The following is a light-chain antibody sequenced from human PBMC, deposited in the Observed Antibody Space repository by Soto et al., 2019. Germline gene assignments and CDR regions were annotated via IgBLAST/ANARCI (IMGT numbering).Light chain of an antibody. CDR1: QTVGDD. J-gene: IGKJ4*01. CDR2: AVS. CDR3: HQYYGWPIT. Sequence: VMPQSPVTLSASPGEKATLSCRASQTVGDDLAWYQQKPGQAPRLLIYAVSTRATDVPARFSGDGFGTEFTLTISNLQSEDFAVYFCHQYYGWPITFGGGTKVEL. V-gene: IGKV3-15*01.